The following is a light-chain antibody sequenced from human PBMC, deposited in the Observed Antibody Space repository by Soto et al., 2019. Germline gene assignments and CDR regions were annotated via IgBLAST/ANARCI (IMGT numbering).Light chain of an antibody. CDR2: DVS. CDR3: SSYSTTSTLVV. V-gene: IGLV2-14*01. J-gene: IGLJ2*01. CDR1: SSDVGGYNY. Sequence: QSVLTQPASVSGSPGQSITISCTGTSSDVGGYNYVSWYQQYPGKAPKLMTYDVSKRPSGVSDRFSGSKSGNTASLTISGLQAEDEADYYCSSYSTTSTLVVFGGGTKVTVL.